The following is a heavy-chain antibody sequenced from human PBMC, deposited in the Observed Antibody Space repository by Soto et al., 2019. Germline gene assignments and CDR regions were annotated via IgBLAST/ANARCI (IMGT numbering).Heavy chain of an antibody. J-gene: IGHJ4*02. CDR3: ARGRYYDSSGYYDY. V-gene: IGHV1-18*01. Sequence: ASVKVSCKASGYTFTTYGISLVRQAPGQGLEWMGWISAYNGNTNYAQKLQGRVTMTTDTSTSTAYMELRSLRSDDTAVYYCARGRYYDSSGYYDYWGQGTLVTVSS. D-gene: IGHD3-22*01. CDR1: GYTFTTYG. CDR2: ISAYNGNT.